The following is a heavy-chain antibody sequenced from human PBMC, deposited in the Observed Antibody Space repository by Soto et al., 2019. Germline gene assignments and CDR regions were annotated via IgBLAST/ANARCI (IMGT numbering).Heavy chain of an antibody. J-gene: IGHJ4*02. CDR1: GGTFSSYA. V-gene: IGHV1-69*12. CDR3: ARAQDSGHESGPDY. D-gene: IGHD5-12*01. CDR2: IIPIFGTA. Sequence: QVQLVQSGAEVKKPGSSVKVSCKASGGTFSSYAISWVRQAPGQGLEWMGGIIPIFGTANYAQKFRGRVTXXAXAXXSKDYIELRSLRSEDTDVNYCARAQDSGHESGPDYWGQGTLVTVSS.